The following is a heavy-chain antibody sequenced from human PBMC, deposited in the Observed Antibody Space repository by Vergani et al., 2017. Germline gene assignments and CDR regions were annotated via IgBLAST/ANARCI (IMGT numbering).Heavy chain of an antibody. D-gene: IGHD3-10*01. CDR2: ISSSGRNT. CDR1: GFSFSSYS. Sequence: VQLVESGGGVVQPGRSLRLSCAASGFSFSSYSMNWVRQAPGKGLEWVSYISSSGRNTYHSDSVKGRFTISRDNAKNSLYLQMDSLRAEDTAVYYCARRVRLANHGYYFDYWGQGTLVTVSA. CDR3: ARRVRLANHGYYFDY. J-gene: IGHJ4*02. V-gene: IGHV3-48*04.